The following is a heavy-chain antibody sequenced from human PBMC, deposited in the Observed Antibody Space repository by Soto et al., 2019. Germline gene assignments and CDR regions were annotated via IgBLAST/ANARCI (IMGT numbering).Heavy chain of an antibody. D-gene: IGHD2-15*01. Sequence: SETLSLTCTVSGGSMSDYYWSWIRQPPGKGLEWIGYIYYSGSTTYNPSFKSRVSISVDTSMHQFSLKVSSVTAADTAVYYCARVVRGATPYWFDPWGQGTQVTVSS. V-gene: IGHV4-59*08. CDR2: IYYSGST. CDR3: ARVVRGATPYWFDP. CDR1: GGSMSDYY. J-gene: IGHJ5*02.